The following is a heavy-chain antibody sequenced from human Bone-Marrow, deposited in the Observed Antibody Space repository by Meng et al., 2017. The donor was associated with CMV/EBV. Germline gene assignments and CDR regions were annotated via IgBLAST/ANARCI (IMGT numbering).Heavy chain of an antibody. D-gene: IGHD1-1*01. CDR3: ARDHLDRNFDY. V-gene: IGHV3-30*02. CDR2: IRYDGSNK. Sequence: GESLKISCAASGFTFSSYGMHWVRQAPGKGLEWVAFIRYDGSNKYYADSVKGRFTISRDNSKNTLYLQMNSLRAEDTAVYYCARDHLDRNFDYWGQGTLVTVSS. J-gene: IGHJ4*02. CDR1: GFTFSSYG.